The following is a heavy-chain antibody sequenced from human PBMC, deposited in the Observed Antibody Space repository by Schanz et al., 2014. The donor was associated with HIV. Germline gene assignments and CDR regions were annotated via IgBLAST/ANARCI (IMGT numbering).Heavy chain of an antibody. D-gene: IGHD4-17*01. CDR3: ARDGGVTKANWFDP. CDR1: GFNFGDYT. CDR2: IKQDGGEK. J-gene: IGHJ5*02. Sequence: EVQLVESGGAVVQPGGSLRLSCAASGFNFGDYTLHWVRRAPGKGLEWVASIKQDGGEKHYVASVKGRFTISRDNVKNSLYLQMSSLRAEDTAVYYCARDGGVTKANWFDPWGQGTLVTVSS. V-gene: IGHV3-7*01.